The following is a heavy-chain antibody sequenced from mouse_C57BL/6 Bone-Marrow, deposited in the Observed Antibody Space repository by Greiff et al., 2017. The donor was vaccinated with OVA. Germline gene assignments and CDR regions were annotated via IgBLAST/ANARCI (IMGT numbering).Heavy chain of an antibody. V-gene: IGHV14-4*01. CDR2: IDPENGDT. D-gene: IGHD1-1*01. J-gene: IGHJ2*01. CDR3: TFPITTVVATDY. Sequence: EVQLQQSGAELVRPGASVKLSCTASGFNIKDDYMHWVKQRPEQGLEWIGWIDPENGDTEYASKFQGTATITADTSSNTAYLQLSSLTSEDTAVYYCTFPITTVVATDYWGQGTTLTVSS. CDR1: GFNIKDDY.